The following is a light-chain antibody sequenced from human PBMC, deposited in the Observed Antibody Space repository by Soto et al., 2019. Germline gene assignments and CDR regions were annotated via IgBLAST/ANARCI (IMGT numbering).Light chain of an antibody. Sequence: TPSASALSGAGADSFTSSWRESQSIGNALGWYQQKTGQAARLLISGASSRAPGSPARFIGSGCGTEHTLTISSLQSADDAVFYCRQYRGWPPVTFGQGTKVDI. CDR3: RQYRGWPPVT. V-gene: IGKV3-15*01. J-gene: IGKJ1*01. CDR2: GAS. CDR1: QSIGNA.